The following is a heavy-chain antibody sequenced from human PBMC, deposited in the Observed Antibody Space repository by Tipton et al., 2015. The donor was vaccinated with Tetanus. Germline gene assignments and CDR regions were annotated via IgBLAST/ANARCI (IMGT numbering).Heavy chain of an antibody. CDR3: TSGYAYGGRIDF. D-gene: IGHD4-23*01. V-gene: IGHV3-74*01. CDR2: ISGDGSTT. J-gene: IGHJ4*02. Sequence: GSLRLSCAASGFTFRGYWMHWVRQVPGKGLVCVSRISGDGSTTSYADSVQGRFSIPRDNAKNTVYLQMNSLRAEDTAVYYCTSGYAYGGRIDFWGQGTLVTVSS. CDR1: GFTFRGYW.